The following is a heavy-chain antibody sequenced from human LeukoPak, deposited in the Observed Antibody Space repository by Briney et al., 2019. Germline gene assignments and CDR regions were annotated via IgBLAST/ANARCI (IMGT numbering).Heavy chain of an antibody. Sequence: GGSLRLSCAASGFTFSNAWMSWVRQAPGKGLEWVGRIKSKTDGGTTDYAAPVKGRFTISRDDSKNTLYLQMNSLKTEDTAVYYCTTELLWFGSNRYYYYGMDVWGQGTTVTVSS. CDR2: IKSKTDGGTT. CDR1: GFTFSNAW. J-gene: IGHJ6*02. D-gene: IGHD3-10*01. V-gene: IGHV3-15*01. CDR3: TTELLWFGSNRYYYYGMDV.